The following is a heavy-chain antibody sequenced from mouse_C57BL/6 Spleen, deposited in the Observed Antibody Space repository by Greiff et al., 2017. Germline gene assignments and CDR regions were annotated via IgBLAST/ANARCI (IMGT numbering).Heavy chain of an antibody. D-gene: IGHD1-1*01. V-gene: IGHV1-18*01. J-gene: IGHJ4*01. Sequence: EVQLQQSGPELVKPGASVKIPCKASGYTFTDYNMDWVKQSHGKSLEWIGDINPNNGGTIYNQKFKGKATLTVDKSSSTAYMELRSLTSEDTAVYYCARSDTTVVATDYAMDYWGQGTSVTVSS. CDR3: ARSDTTVVATDYAMDY. CDR1: GYTFTDYN. CDR2: INPNNGGT.